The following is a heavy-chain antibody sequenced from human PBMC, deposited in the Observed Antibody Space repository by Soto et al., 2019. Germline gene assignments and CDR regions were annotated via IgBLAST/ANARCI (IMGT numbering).Heavy chain of an antibody. CDR2: IYHSGST. CDR3: ARRWGEGRVDY. V-gene: IGHV4-4*02. Sequence: QVQLQESGPGLVKPSGTLSLTCAVSGGSISSSNWWSWVRQPPGKGLQWIGEIYHSGSTNYIPSLQXRXTXSXHKSRNQFSLKLSSVTAADTAVYYCARRWGEGRVDYWGQGTLVTVSS. CDR1: GGSISSSNW. J-gene: IGHJ4*02. D-gene: IGHD3-10*01.